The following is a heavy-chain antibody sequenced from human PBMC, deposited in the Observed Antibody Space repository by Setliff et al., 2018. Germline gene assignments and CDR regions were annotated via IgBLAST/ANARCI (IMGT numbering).Heavy chain of an antibody. D-gene: IGHD3-22*01. CDR1: GYTFNNYG. CDR2: IDNYSFKT. CDR3: ARINFYVSSGYYYAPDF. V-gene: IGHV1-18*01. Sequence: ASVKVSCKASGYTFNNYGITWVRQAPGQGLEWMGWIDNYSFKTTYPQKFLDRVTVTTDTSATTAYMELKNLRSDDTAVYYCARINFYVSSGYYYAPDFWGQGTLVTVSS. J-gene: IGHJ4*02.